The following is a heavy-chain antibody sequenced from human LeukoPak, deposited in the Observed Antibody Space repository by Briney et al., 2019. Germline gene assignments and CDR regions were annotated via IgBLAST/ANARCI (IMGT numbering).Heavy chain of an antibody. CDR2: INPNSGGT. V-gene: IGHV1-2*02. Sequence: ASVKVSCKASGYTFTGYYMHWVRQAPGQGLEWMGWINPNSGGTNYAQKFQGRVTMTRDMSTSTVYMELSSLRSEDTAVYYCARETPKGGGSCYSCYYYYMDVWGKGTTVTVSS. CDR1: GYTFTGYY. J-gene: IGHJ6*03. CDR3: ARETPKGGGSCYSCYYYYMDV. D-gene: IGHD2-15*01.